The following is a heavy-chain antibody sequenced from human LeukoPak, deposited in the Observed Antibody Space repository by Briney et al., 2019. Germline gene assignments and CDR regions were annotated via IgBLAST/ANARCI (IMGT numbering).Heavy chain of an antibody. CDR2: INWNGGST. Sequence: GGPLRLSCAASGFTFDDYGMSWVRQAPGKGLEWVSGINWNGGSTGYADSVKGRFTISRDNAKNSLYLQMNSLRAEDTALYYCARHRYCGGDCSMMMDYWGQGTLVTVSS. J-gene: IGHJ4*02. CDR3: ARHRYCGGDCSMMMDY. V-gene: IGHV3-20*04. D-gene: IGHD2-21*02. CDR1: GFTFDDYG.